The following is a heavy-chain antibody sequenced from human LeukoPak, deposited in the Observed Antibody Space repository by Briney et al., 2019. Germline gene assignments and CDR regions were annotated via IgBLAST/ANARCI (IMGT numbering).Heavy chain of an antibody. J-gene: IGHJ4*02. CDR1: GGSISSDSYY. CDR2: IYCSGST. V-gene: IGHV4-30-4*08. CDR3: ATSLITGTTTPFDY. D-gene: IGHD1-7*01. Sequence: SETLSLTCTVSGGSISSDSYYWAWIRQPPGKGLEWIGYIYCSGSTYYNPSLKSRVTISVDTSKNQFSLKLSSVTAADTAVYYCATSLITGTTTPFDYWGQGTLVTVSS.